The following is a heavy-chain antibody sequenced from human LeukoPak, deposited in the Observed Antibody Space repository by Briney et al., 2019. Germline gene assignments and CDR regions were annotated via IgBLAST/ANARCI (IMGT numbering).Heavy chain of an antibody. CDR2: INPYSGAT. D-gene: IGHD3-22*01. J-gene: IGHJ5*02. CDR3: ARSSSGSSNWFGP. V-gene: IGHV1-2*06. CDR1: GYTFTGYY. Sequence: ASVKVSCKASGYTFTGYYIHWVRQAPGQGLEWMGRINPYSGATNYAQNFEGRVTMTRDTSITTAYMELSRLTSDYTAVYYCARSSSGSSNWFGPWGQGTLVTVSS.